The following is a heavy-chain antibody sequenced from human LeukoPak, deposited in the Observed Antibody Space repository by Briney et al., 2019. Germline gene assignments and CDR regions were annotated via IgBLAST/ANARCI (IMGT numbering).Heavy chain of an antibody. CDR1: GFTFSDYY. D-gene: IGHD3-10*01. CDR2: ISSSGSTI. Sequence: GGSLRLSCAASGFTFSDYYMSWIRQAPGKELEWVSYISSSGSTIYYADSVKGRFTISRDNAKNSLYLQMNSLRAEDTAVYYCARDERAYGSGSYFDYWGQGTLVTVSS. J-gene: IGHJ4*02. V-gene: IGHV3-11*04. CDR3: ARDERAYGSGSYFDY.